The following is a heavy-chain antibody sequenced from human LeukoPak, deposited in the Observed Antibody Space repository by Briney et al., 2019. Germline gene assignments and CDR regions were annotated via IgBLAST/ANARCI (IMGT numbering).Heavy chain of an antibody. Sequence: KASETLSLTCTVSGGSISSSSYYWGWIRQPPGKGLEWIGSVSYSGSTYYNQPLKSRVTISVDTSKIQFSPKLSSVTAADTAVYYCARAPYSRNRAFDIWGQGTMVTVSS. V-gene: IGHV4-39*01. CDR1: GGSISSSSYY. CDR2: VSYSGST. CDR3: ARAPYSRNRAFDI. D-gene: IGHD6-13*01. J-gene: IGHJ3*02.